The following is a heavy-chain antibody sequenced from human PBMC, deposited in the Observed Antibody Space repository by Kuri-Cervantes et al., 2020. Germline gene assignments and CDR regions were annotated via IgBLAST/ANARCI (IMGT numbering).Heavy chain of an antibody. CDR3: ARDWDSSGWYLGFDY. V-gene: IGHV3-30-3*01. CDR2: ISYDGSNK. D-gene: IGHD6-19*01. CDR1: GFTFSSYA. Sequence: LSLTCAASGFTFSSYAMHWVRQAPGKGLEWVAVISYDGSNKYYADSVKGRFTISRDNSKNTLYLQMNSLRAEDTAVYYCARDWDSSGWYLGFDYWGQGTLVTVSS. J-gene: IGHJ4*02.